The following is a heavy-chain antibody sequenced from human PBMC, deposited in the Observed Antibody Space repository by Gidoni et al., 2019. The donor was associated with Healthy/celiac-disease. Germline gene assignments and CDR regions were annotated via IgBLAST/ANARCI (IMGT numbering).Heavy chain of an antibody. V-gene: IGHV1-2*02. CDR1: GYTVTGYY. D-gene: IGHD3-22*01. CDR2: ISPNSGDT. Sequence: QVQLLESGAEVKKPGASAKVSCMATGYTVTGYYMSWVRQAPGQGLEWMGWISPNSGDTNYAQKFQGRVTMTRDTSISTAYMELSRLRSDDTAVYYCAREYYYSSGYSDFDNWGQGTLVTVSS. CDR3: AREYYYSSGYSDFDN. J-gene: IGHJ4*02.